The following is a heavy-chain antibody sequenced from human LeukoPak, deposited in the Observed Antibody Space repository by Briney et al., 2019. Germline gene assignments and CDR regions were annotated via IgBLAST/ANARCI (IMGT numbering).Heavy chain of an antibody. CDR3: ARGRNPRILDY. CDR1: GGSFSGYY. CDR2: INHSGST. J-gene: IGHJ4*02. Sequence: SETLSLTCAVYGGSFSGYYWSWIRQPPGKGLEWIGEINHSGSTNYNPSLKSRVTISVDTSKNQFSLKLSSVTAADTAVCYCARGRNPRILDYWGQGTLVTVSS. V-gene: IGHV4-34*01. D-gene: IGHD4-4*01.